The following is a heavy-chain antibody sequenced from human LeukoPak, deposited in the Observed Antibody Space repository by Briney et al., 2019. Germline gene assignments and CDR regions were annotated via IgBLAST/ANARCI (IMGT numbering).Heavy chain of an antibody. D-gene: IGHD4-23*01. CDR2: IYYTGST. CDR3: VRGLYGGNSWYAY. J-gene: IGHJ4*02. CDR1: GGSISRDY. Sequence: SETLSLTCTVSGGSISRDYWSWIRQPPGKGLECIGYIYYTGSTNYNPSLKSRVTMSVDTSKNQLSLKMISVTAADTAVYYCVRGLYGGNSWYAYWGQGTLVTVSS. V-gene: IGHV4-59*01.